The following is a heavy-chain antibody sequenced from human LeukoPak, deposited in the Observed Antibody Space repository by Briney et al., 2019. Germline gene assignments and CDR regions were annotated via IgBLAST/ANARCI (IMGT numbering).Heavy chain of an antibody. J-gene: IGHJ4*02. CDR2: ISYSGRT. D-gene: IGHD4-17*01. CDR3: ARVPTVTFFDY. CDR1: GGSISSSSYY. V-gene: IGHV4-39*01. Sequence: PSETLSLTCTVSGGSISSSSYYWGWIRQPPGKGLEWIGTISYSGRTYYNPSLKSRVTISVDTSKNQFSLKLSSVTAADTAVYYCARVPTVTFFDYWGQGTLVTVSS.